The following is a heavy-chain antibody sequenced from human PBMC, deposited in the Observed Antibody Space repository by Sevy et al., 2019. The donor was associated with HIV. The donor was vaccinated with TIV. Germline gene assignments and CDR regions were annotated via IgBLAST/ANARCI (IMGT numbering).Heavy chain of an antibody. Sequence: GSLRLSCAASGFTFSSYDMHWVRQATGKGLEWVSAIGTAGDTYYPGSVKGRFTISRENAKNSLYLQMNSLRAGDTAVYYCARGGTYYDFWSGYYSPFYGMDVWGQGTTVTVSS. CDR1: GFTFSSYD. CDR3: ARGGTYYDFWSGYYSPFYGMDV. J-gene: IGHJ6*02. V-gene: IGHV3-13*01. CDR2: IGTAGDT. D-gene: IGHD3-3*01.